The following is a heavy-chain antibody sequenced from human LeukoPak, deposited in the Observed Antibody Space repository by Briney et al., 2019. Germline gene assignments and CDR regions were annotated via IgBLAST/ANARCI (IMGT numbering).Heavy chain of an antibody. V-gene: IGHV3-11*04. CDR3: ARKALVFGGTIIILYAFDI. D-gene: IGHD3-16*01. CDR2: INGFQTNI. Sequence: GWSVRLSCAASGFTFSYVYMTWIRQAPGKGLEWVSYINGFQTNIFYAESVKGRFTISRDNAKNSLYLQMNSLRAEDTAVYYCARKALVFGGTIIILYAFDIWGQGTLV. J-gene: IGHJ3*02. CDR1: GFTFSYVY.